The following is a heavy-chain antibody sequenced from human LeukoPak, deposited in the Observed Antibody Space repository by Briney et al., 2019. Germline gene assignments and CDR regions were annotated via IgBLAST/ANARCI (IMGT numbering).Heavy chain of an antibody. J-gene: IGHJ3*02. CDR3: ARRGWGFGEPKRDHDTFDI. Sequence: GESLKISCKGSGYSFTNYWIAWVRQMPGQGLEWMAIIYSPSFQGQVTISVDKSISTTYLRWSSLKASDTAMYYCARRGWGFGEPKRDHDTFDIRGQGTMVTVSS. CDR2: IY. CDR1: GYSFTNYW. D-gene: IGHD3-10*01. V-gene: IGHV5-51*01.